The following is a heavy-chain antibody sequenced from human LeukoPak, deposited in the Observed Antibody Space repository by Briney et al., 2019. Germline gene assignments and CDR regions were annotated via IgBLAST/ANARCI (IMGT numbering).Heavy chain of an antibody. CDR1: GGTISSSSYY. D-gene: IGHD2-15*01. CDR2: IYYSGST. V-gene: IGHV4-39*01. J-gene: IGHJ6*02. Sequence: SDTLSLTCTVSGGTISSSSYYWGWIRHPPGQELEWFGSIYYSGSTYYNPSLKSRGHISVHTSKGQYSPKLRSVTAADTGVYYCARRSGRDHYGMDVWGQGTTVTVSS. CDR3: ARRSGRDHYGMDV.